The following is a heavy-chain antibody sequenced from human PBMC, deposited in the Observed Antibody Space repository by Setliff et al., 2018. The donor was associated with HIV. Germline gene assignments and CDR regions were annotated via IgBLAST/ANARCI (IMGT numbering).Heavy chain of an antibody. CDR1: GFTFSTYW. CDR3: ARDPYPYFDYGDWYFDL. J-gene: IGHJ2*01. CDR2: IKQDGSEK. V-gene: IGHV3-7*01. D-gene: IGHD4-17*01. Sequence: GESLRLSCAASGFTFSTYWMSWVRQAPGKGLEWVANIKQDGSEKFYVDSVKGRFTISRGNAKNSLYLQMNSLRAEDTAVYYCARDPYPYFDYGDWYFDLWGRGTLVTVSS.